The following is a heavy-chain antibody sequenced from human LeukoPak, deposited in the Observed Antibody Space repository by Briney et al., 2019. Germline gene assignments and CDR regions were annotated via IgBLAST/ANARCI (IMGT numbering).Heavy chain of an antibody. J-gene: IGHJ3*02. V-gene: IGHV3-48*01. CDR3: ASEDSSGYFPSDAFDI. CDR1: GFTFSSHS. Sequence: GGSLRLSCVASGFTFSSHSMTWVRQAPGKGLEWVSYFSSSSTTTYYADSVKGRFTISRDNAKNSLYLQMNSLRAEDTAVYYCASEDSSGYFPSDAFDIWGQGTMVTVSP. D-gene: IGHD3-22*01. CDR2: FSSSSTTT.